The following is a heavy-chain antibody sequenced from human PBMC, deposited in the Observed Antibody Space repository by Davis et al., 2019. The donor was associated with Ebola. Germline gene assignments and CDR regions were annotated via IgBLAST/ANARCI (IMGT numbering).Heavy chain of an antibody. CDR3: AKDPSTSSWYVDY. D-gene: IGHD6-13*01. V-gene: IGHV1-2*02. CDR1: GYTFTGYY. J-gene: IGHJ4*02. Sequence: ASVKVSCKASGYTFTGYYMHWVRQAPGQGLEWMGWINPNSGGTNYAQKFQGRITMTSDTSISTAYMELSRLRSDATAMYYCAKDPSTSSWYVDYWGQGTLVTVSS. CDR2: INPNSGGT.